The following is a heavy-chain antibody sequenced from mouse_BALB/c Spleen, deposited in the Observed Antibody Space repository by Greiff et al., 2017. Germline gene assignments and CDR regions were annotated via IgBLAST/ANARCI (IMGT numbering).Heavy chain of an antibody. CDR1: GYSITSDYA. CDR2: ISYSGST. CDR3: ASYDYSGGFAY. V-gene: IGHV3-2*02. J-gene: IGHJ3*01. D-gene: IGHD2-4*01. Sequence: VQLQESGPGLVKPSQSLSLTCTVTGYSITSDYAWNWIRQFPGNKLEWMGYISYSGSTSYNPSLKSRISITRDTSKNQFFLQLNSVTTEDTATYYCASYDYSGGFAYWGQGTLVTVSA.